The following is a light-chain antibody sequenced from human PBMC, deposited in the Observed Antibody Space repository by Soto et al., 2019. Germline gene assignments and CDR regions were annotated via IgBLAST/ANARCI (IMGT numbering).Light chain of an antibody. Sequence: EIVMTQSPATLSVSPGERATLSCRASQSVSSNLAGYQQKPGQAPRLLTYGASARATGIPARFSCSGSGTAVTLTISSLQSEEFAVYYCQQYNNGPVAFGEGIKPEI. CDR2: GAS. V-gene: IGKV3-15*01. CDR1: QSVSSN. CDR3: QQYNNGPVA. J-gene: IGKJ2*01.